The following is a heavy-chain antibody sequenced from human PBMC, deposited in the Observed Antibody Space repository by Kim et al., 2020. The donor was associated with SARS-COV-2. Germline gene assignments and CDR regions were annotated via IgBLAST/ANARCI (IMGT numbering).Heavy chain of an antibody. V-gene: IGHV3-9*01. CDR1: GFTFDDYA. CDR3: AKDGYSSSWHSATNWFDP. D-gene: IGHD6-13*01. CDR2: ISWNSGSI. J-gene: IGHJ5*02. Sequence: GGSLRLSCAASGFTFDDYAMHWVRQAPGKGLEWVSGISWNSGSIGYADSVKGRFTISRDNAKNSLYLQMNSLRAEDTALYYCAKDGYSSSWHSATNWFDPWGQGTLVTVSS.